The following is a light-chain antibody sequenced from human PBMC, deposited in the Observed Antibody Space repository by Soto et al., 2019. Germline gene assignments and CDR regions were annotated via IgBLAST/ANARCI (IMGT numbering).Light chain of an antibody. CDR1: ALPKQY. CDR2: KDS. V-gene: IGLV3-25*02. J-gene: IGLJ2*01. CDR3: SSYTSANTLV. Sequence: SYELTQPPSVSVSPGQTARITCSGDALPKQYVYWYQQKPGQAPVLVMYKDSERPSGIPERFSGSSSGTTVTLTISGVQAEDEADYYCSSYTSANTLVFGGGTKLTVL.